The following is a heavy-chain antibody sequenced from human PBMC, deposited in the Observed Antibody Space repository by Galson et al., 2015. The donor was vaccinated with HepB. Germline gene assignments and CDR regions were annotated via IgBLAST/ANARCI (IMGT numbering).Heavy chain of an antibody. D-gene: IGHD4-11*01. CDR1: GYTFTDYY. Sequence: VKVSCKVSGYTFTDYYMHWVQQAPGKGLEWMGLVDPEDGETIYAEKFQDRVTITADTSTDTAYMGLSSLRSEDTAVYYCATKSNYEFNWFDPWGQGTLVTVSS. CDR3: ATKSNYEFNWFDP. J-gene: IGHJ5*02. CDR2: VDPEDGET. V-gene: IGHV1-69-2*01.